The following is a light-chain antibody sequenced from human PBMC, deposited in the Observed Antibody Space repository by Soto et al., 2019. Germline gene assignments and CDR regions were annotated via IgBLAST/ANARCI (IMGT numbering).Light chain of an antibody. V-gene: IGKV3-20*01. CDR1: QSFSSSY. J-gene: IGKJ3*01. CDR3: QHYGCALFT. CDR2: GAS. Sequence: IVLTQSPGTLSLSPGERATLSCRASQSFSSSYLAWYQQKPGQAPRLLIYGASSRATGIPDRFSGSGSGTDFTLTISSLEPEDFAVYYCQHYGCALFTFGPGTKVDVK.